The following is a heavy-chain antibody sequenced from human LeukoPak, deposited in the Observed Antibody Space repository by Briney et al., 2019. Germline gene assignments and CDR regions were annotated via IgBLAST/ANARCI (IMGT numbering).Heavy chain of an antibody. CDR1: GGTFSSYA. CDR3: ARDRSPYYYDSSGYYDY. D-gene: IGHD3-22*01. V-gene: IGHV1-69*01. J-gene: IGHJ4*02. Sequence: ASVKASCKASGGTFSSYAISWVRQAPGQGLEWMGGIIPIFGTANYAQKFQGRVTITADESTSTAYMELSSLRSEDTAVYYCARDRSPYYYDSSGYYDYWGQGTLVTVSS. CDR2: IIPIFGTA.